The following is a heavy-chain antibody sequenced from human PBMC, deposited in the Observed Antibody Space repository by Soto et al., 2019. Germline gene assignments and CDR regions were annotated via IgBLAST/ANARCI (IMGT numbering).Heavy chain of an antibody. D-gene: IGHD3-9*01. CDR2: IYYSGST. V-gene: IGHV4-39*01. Sequence: QLQLQESGPGLVKPSETLSLTCTVSGGSISSSSYYWGWIRQPPGKGLEWIGSIYYSGSTYYNQSRKTQVTISVDTSKNQFSLKLSSVPAAATAVYYCTSNHYDILTGYYSPFDYWGQGTLVTVSS. J-gene: IGHJ4*02. CDR3: TSNHYDILTGYYSPFDY. CDR1: GGSISSSSYY.